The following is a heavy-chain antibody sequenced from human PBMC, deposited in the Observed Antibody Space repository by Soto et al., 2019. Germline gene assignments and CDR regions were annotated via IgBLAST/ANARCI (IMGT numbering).Heavy chain of an antibody. D-gene: IGHD5-18*01. Sequence: SDTLSLTRTVTGGSISRSSYYWGWNSKPPGKVLEWIGSIYYSGSTYYNPSLKSRVTISVDTSKNQFSLKLSSVTAADTAVYYRACIFSGGYGYGFYYYGMDVWGQGTTVT. CDR1: GGSISRSSYY. CDR3: ACIFSGGYGYGFYYYGMDV. V-gene: IGHV4-39*01. J-gene: IGHJ6*02. CDR2: IYYSGST.